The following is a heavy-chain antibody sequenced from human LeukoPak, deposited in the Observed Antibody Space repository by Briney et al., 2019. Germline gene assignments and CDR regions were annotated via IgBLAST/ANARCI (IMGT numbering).Heavy chain of an antibody. CDR3: ARGYCSSSRCWPPSYYYYYMDV. CDR1: GGSISSGSYY. J-gene: IGHJ6*03. D-gene: IGHD2-2*01. V-gene: IGHV4-61*10. Sequence: SQTLSLTCTVSGGSISSGSYYWSWIRQPAGKGLEWIGYIYYSGSTNYNPSLKSRVTMSVDTSKNQFSLKLSSVTAADTAVYYCARGYCSSSRCWPPSYYYYYMDVWGKGTTVTVSS. CDR2: IYYSGST.